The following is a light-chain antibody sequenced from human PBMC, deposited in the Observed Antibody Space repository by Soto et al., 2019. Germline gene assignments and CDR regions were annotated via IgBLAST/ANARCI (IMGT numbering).Light chain of an antibody. CDR2: AVS. V-gene: IGLV2-14*03. CDR1: SSDIGSYDH. CDR3: ISYTDRQSYL. J-gene: IGLJ1*01. Sequence: QSALAQPASVSGSPGQSITISCSGTSSDIGSYDHVAWYQQFPGKSPKLIIYAVSDRPSGVSDRFSGSKSGISASLTISGLQTEDEADYYCISYTDRQSYLFGTGTKVIV.